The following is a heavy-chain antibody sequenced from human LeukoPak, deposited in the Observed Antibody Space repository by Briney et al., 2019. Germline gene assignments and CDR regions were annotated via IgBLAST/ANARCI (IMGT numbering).Heavy chain of an antibody. CDR3: AKDLGYCSGGSCYDNFDY. D-gene: IGHD2-15*01. Sequence: GGSLRLSCAASGFTFSSYALSWVRQAPGKGLEWVSAISGSGGSTYYADSVKGRFTISRDNSKNTLYLQMNSLRAEDTAVYYCAKDLGYCSGGSCYDNFDYWGQGTLVTVSS. J-gene: IGHJ4*02. CDR2: ISGSGGST. V-gene: IGHV3-23*01. CDR1: GFTFSSYA.